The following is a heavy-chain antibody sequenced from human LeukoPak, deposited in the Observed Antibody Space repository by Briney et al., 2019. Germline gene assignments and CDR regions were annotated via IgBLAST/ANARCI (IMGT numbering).Heavy chain of an antibody. CDR3: ARGAGRYGDYRDY. V-gene: IGHV3-48*04. J-gene: IGHJ4*02. CDR1: GFTFSIHN. Sequence: PGGSLRLSCAVSGFTFSIHNMDWVRQAPGKGLEWISYINSGGDATHYADSVKGRFTISRDDAKNSLYMQMNSLTAEDTAVYYCARGAGRYGDYRDYWGQGTLVTVSS. CDR2: INSGGDAT. D-gene: IGHD4-17*01.